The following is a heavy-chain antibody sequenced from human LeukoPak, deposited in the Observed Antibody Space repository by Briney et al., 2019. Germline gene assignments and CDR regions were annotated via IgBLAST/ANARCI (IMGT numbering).Heavy chain of an antibody. D-gene: IGHD6-6*01. CDR3: ARATRAARHFDY. V-gene: IGHV4-39*07. Sequence: SETLSLTCTVSGGSISSISYYWGWIRQPPGKGLEWIVSMYYSGSTYNNPSLKSRVTISVDTSKNQFSLKLSSVTAADTAVYYCARATRAARHFDYWGQGTLVTVSS. J-gene: IGHJ4*02. CDR2: MYYSGST. CDR1: GGSISSISYY.